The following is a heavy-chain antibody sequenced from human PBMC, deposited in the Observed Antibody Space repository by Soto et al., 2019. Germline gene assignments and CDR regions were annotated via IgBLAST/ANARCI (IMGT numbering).Heavy chain of an antibody. Sequence: NPSETLSLTCTVSGGSISSGAYYWTWIRQHPGKGLEWIGYIYYSGSTYYNPSLKSRVTISVDTSKNQFSLKLSSVTAADTAVYYCAREERDYLDSSGSLDYWGQGTLVTVSS. J-gene: IGHJ4*02. CDR3: AREERDYLDSSGSLDY. CDR2: IYYSGST. V-gene: IGHV4-31*03. D-gene: IGHD3-22*01. CDR1: GGSISSGAYY.